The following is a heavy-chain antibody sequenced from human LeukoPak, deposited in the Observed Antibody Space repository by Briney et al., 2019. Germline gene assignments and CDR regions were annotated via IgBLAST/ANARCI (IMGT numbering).Heavy chain of an antibody. D-gene: IGHD5-18*01. CDR1: GGSFSGYY. Sequence: PSETLSLTCAVYGGSFSGYYWSWIRQPPGKGLEWIGEINHSGSTNYNPSLKSRVTISVDTSKNQFSLKLSSVTAADMAVYYCARSRGYSYGSDYWGQGTLVTVSS. CDR3: ARSRGYSYGSDY. J-gene: IGHJ4*02. V-gene: IGHV4-34*01. CDR2: INHSGST.